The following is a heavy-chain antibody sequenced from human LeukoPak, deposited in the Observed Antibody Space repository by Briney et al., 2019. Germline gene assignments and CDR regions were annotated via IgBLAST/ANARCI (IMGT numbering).Heavy chain of an antibody. CDR1: GFTFSSYW. Sequence: GGSLRLSCAASGFTFSSYWMTWIRQAPGKGLEWVAHIKEDATESCSVDSVKGRFTISRDNTKNSLFLQLNSLRAEDTAVYYCVRDRGWYHFDLWGQGTLVTVSS. CDR2: IKEDATES. V-gene: IGHV3-7*01. J-gene: IGHJ4*02. D-gene: IGHD3-10*01. CDR3: VRDRGWYHFDL.